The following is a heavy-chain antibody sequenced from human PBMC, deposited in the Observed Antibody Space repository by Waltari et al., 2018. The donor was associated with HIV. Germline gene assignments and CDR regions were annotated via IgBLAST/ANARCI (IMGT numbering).Heavy chain of an antibody. CDR2: IKDDGTEA. J-gene: IGHJ6*02. Sequence: EVILVESGGGLAQPGGSLRLSCAASGFTFSNTWMSWVRQAPGRGRGGVAKIKDDGTEAYYLDSVKGRFTISRDNAKDSVSLQMNSLRAEDTAVYYCARGTPLYGLDVWGQGTTVTASS. CDR3: ARGTPLYGLDV. D-gene: IGHD2-15*01. V-gene: IGHV3-7*01. CDR1: GFTFSNTW.